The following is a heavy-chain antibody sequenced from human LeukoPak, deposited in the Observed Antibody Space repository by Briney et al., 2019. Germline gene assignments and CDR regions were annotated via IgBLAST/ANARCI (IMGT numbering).Heavy chain of an antibody. V-gene: IGHV1-69*05. J-gene: IGHJ3*02. CDR2: IIPIFGTA. CDR1: GGTFSSYA. CDR3: ARDYYDSRGEAFDI. D-gene: IGHD3-22*01. Sequence: SVKVSCKASGGTFSSYAISWVRQAPGQGLEWMGGIIPIFGTANYAQKFQGRVTITTDESTSTAYMELSSLRSEDTAVYYCARDYYDSRGEAFDIWGLGTMVTVSS.